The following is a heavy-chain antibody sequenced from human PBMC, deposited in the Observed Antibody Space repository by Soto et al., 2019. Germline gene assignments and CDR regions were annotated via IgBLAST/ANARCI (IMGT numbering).Heavy chain of an antibody. CDR2: IIPISGTT. J-gene: IGHJ6*03. Sequence: SVKVSCKASGGTFSSYAISWVRQAPGQGLEWMGGIIPISGTTNYAQKFQGRVTMTGDESTSTAYMELSRLRSDDTAVYYCARGSSSWSSDHYYYYYMDVWGKGTTVTVSS. CDR3: ARGSSSWSSDHYYYYYMDV. CDR1: GGTFSSYA. V-gene: IGHV1-69*13. D-gene: IGHD6-13*01.